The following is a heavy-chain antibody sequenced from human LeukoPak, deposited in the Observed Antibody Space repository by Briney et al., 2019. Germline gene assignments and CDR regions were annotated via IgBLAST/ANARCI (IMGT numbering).Heavy chain of an antibody. V-gene: IGHV3-30*02. J-gene: IGHJ4*02. CDR1: GFTFSDYG. CDR3: TKGDSGWHFDY. D-gene: IGHD6-19*01. CDR2: IRYDGVNK. Sequence: PGGSLRLSCAASGFTFSDYGMHWVRQAPGKGLEWVTFIRYDGVNKFYADSVKGRFTVSRDNSKNTLYLQITSLRPEDTALYYCTKGDSGWHFDYWGQGTLVTVSS.